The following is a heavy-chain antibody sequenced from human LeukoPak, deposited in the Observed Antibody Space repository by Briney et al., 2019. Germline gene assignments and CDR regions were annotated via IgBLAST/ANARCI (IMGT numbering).Heavy chain of an antibody. CDR1: GGTFSSYA. D-gene: IGHD3-10*01. Sequence: SVKVSCKASGGTFSSYAISWVRQAPGQGLEWMGRIIPILGIANYAQKFQGRVTITADKSTSTAYMELSSLRSEDTAVYYCARPGTGSYYNYDAFDIWGQGTMVTVSS. J-gene: IGHJ3*02. CDR3: ARPGTGSYYNYDAFDI. V-gene: IGHV1-69*04. CDR2: IIPILGIA.